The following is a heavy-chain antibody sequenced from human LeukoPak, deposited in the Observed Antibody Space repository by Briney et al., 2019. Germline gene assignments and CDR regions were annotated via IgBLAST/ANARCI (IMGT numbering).Heavy chain of an antibody. D-gene: IGHD1-14*01. V-gene: IGHV4-59*08. CDR2: IYYSGST. J-gene: IGHJ5*02. Sequence: SETLSLTCTVSGGSISRYYWSWIRQPPGKGLEWIGYIYYSGSTNYNPSLKSRVTISVDTSKSQFSLKLSSVPAADTAVYYCARHREPYNWFDPWGQGTLVTVSS. CDR3: ARHREPYNWFDP. CDR1: GGSISRYY.